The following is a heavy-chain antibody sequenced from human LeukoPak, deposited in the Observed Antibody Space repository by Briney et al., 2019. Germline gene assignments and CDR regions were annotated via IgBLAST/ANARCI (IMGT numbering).Heavy chain of an antibody. CDR1: GGTFSSYA. V-gene: IGHV1-69*13. D-gene: IGHD7-27*01. CDR2: IIPIFGTA. CDR3: ARDPAVWGWNRYFDY. Sequence: SVKVSCKASGGTFSSYAISWVRQAPGQGLEWMGGIIPIFGTANYAQKFQGRVTITADESTSTAYMELSSLRSEDTAVYYCARDPAVWGWNRYFDYWGQGTLVTVSS. J-gene: IGHJ4*02.